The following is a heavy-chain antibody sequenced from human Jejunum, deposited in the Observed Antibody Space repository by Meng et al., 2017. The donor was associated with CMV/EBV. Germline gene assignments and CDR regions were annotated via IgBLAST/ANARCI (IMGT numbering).Heavy chain of an antibody. CDR3: ARKGYDFAAAFDV. V-gene: IGHV3-74*01. D-gene: IGHD5-12*01. J-gene: IGHJ3*01. Sequence: SGFTFSTFWMLWVRQIPGKGLVWVSRINGDGSSISYTDPVKGRFTISRDNAKNTLFLQMNSLRAEDTAIYYCARKGYDFAAAFDVWGQGAMVTVSS. CDR2: INGDGSSI. CDR1: GFTFSTFW.